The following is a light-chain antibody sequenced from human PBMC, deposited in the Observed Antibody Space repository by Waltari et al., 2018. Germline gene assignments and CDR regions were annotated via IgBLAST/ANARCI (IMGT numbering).Light chain of an antibody. CDR3: SSYTSSNILYV. V-gene: IGLV2-14*01. Sequence: QSALTQPASVSGSPGQSITISSPRTRRDVAGYNLVPWYQQYPGKAPKLIIFEVSNRPSGVSNRFSGSKSGNTASLTISGLQAEDEADYYCSSYTSSNILYVFGAGTKVTVL. J-gene: IGLJ1*01. CDR2: EVS. CDR1: RRDVAGYNL.